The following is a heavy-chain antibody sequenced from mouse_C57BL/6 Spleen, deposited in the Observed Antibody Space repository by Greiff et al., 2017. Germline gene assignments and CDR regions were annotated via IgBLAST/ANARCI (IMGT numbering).Heavy chain of an antibody. J-gene: IGHJ2*01. Sequence: VQLQQSGAELVKPGASVKLSCKASGYTFTSYWMQWVKQRPGQGLEWIGEIDPSDSYTNYNQKFKGKATLTVDTSSSTAYMQLSSLTSEDSAVYYCARSNYYGSSYFDYWGQGTTLTVSS. CDR1: GYTFTSYW. D-gene: IGHD1-1*01. V-gene: IGHV1-50*01. CDR3: ARSNYYGSSYFDY. CDR2: IDPSDSYT.